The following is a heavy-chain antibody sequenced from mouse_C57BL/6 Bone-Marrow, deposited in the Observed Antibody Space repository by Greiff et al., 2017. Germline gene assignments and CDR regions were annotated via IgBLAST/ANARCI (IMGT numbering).Heavy chain of an antibody. D-gene: IGHD1-1*01. CDR2: IYPGSGNT. J-gene: IGHJ1*03. CDR3: ASGATVVASGDV. CDR1: GYTFTDYY. Sequence: QVQLQQSGAELVRPGASVKLSCKASGYTFTDYYINWVKQRPGQGLEWIARIYPGSGNTYYNETFKGKATLTAEKSSSTAYMQLSSLTSEDSAVYFCASGATVVASGDVWGTGTTVTVSS. V-gene: IGHV1-76*01.